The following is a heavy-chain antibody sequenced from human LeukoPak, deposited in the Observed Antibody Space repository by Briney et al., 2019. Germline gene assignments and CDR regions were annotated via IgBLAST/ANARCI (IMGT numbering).Heavy chain of an antibody. J-gene: IGHJ5*02. CDR2: LSGSGGST. CDR1: GFTIGSYA. V-gene: IGHV3-23*01. D-gene: IGHD3-3*01. CDR3: AKAEDYDFWSGYYKNWFDP. Sequence: PGGSLGLSCAASGFTIGSYAMNWVRQAPGKGLEWVSALSGSGGSTYYADSVKGRFTISRDNSKNTLYLQMNSLRAEDTAVYYCAKAEDYDFWSGYYKNWFDPWGQGTLVTVSS.